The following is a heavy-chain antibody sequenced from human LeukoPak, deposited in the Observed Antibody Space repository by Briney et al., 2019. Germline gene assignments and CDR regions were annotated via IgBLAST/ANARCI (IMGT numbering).Heavy chain of an antibody. Sequence: SETLSLTCTISGGSISSYYWSWVRQRPGLGLEWIGYIYYSGSTNYNPSLKSRVTISVDTSKNQFSLKLSSVTAADTAVYYCARGYDSSAYYFFDYWGQGTLVTVSS. CDR1: GGSISSYY. CDR2: IYYSGST. D-gene: IGHD3-22*01. J-gene: IGHJ4*02. V-gene: IGHV4-59*01. CDR3: ARGYDSSAYYFFDY.